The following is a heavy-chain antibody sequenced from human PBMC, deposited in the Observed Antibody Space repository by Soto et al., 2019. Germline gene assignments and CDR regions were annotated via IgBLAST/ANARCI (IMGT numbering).Heavy chain of an antibody. CDR3: AKDVYSRYDQRGDYYGMDV. J-gene: IGHJ6*02. D-gene: IGHD5-12*01. V-gene: IGHV3-30*18. Sequence: QVQLVESGGGVVQPGRSLRLSCAASGFTFSNFGIPWVRQAPGKGLEWVAVISYDGSNRYYGDSVKGRFTISRDNSKNTLYLQMNSLRAEDTAVYYCAKDVYSRYDQRGDYYGMDVWGQGTTVTVSS. CDR1: GFTFSNFG. CDR2: ISYDGSNR.